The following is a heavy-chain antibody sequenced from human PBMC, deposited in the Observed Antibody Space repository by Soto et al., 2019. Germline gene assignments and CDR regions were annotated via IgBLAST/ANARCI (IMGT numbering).Heavy chain of an antibody. V-gene: IGHV1-18*01. CDR2: ITTYNGNT. CDR1: RYIFTNYG. Sequence: QVQLVQSGVEVREPGASVKVSCKAVRYIFTNYGVSWVRQAPGQGLEWMGRITTYNGNTEYAQKFQGRVTMTTDASTSTAYMELWSLRSDDTAIYYCARSLTGYGMDVWGQGTTVTVSS. CDR3: ARSLTGYGMDV. J-gene: IGHJ6*02.